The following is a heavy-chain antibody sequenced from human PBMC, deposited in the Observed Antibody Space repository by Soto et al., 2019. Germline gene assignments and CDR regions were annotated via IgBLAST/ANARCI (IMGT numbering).Heavy chain of an antibody. CDR1: GYSFASYW. CDR2: IYPGDSDT. V-gene: IGHV5-51*01. CDR3: ATSHRSGTHYHHY. D-gene: IGHD1-26*01. J-gene: IGHJ4*02. Sequence: GESLKISCKGSGYSFASYWITWVRQMPGKGLEWMGIIYPGDSDTRYSPSFQGQVTISADKSISTAYLQWSSLKASDNAMYYCATSHRSGTHYHHYWGLGTLVTVSS.